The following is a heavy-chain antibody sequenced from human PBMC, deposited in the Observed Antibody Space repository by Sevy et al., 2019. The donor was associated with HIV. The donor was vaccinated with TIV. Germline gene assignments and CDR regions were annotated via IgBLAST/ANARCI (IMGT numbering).Heavy chain of an antibody. D-gene: IGHD5-18*01. CDR2: INPNSGGT. CDR3: ARDIRGKYSYRFLGSVY. J-gene: IGHJ4*02. CDR1: GYTFTGYY. V-gene: IGHV1-2*02. Sequence: ASVKVSCKASGYTFTGYYMHWVRQAPGQGLEWMGWINPNSGGTNYAQKFQGRVTMTRDTSISTAYMELSRLRSDDTAVYYCARDIRGKYSYRFLGSVYWGQGTLVTVSS.